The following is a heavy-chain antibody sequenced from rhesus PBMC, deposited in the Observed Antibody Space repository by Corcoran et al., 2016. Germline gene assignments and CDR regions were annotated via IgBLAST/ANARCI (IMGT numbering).Heavy chain of an antibody. CDR3: ARGYYSGRYDYYFDY. D-gene: IGHD3-16*01. Sequence: QVQLQESGPGLLKPSEALSFACAFSGGSIRGGSGWGWGRAPPREGVEGMGCMFSRSGHTYYKPPLKSRATISTDTSKNQCSLKLSSVTAADTAVYFCARGYYSGRYDYYFDYWGQGVLVTVSS. J-gene: IGHJ4*01. CDR2: MFSRSGHT. V-gene: IGHV4S7*01. CDR1: GGSIRGGSG.